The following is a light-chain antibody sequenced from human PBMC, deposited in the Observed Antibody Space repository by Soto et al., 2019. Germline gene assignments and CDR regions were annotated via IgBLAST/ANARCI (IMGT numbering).Light chain of an antibody. CDR2: QVS. V-gene: IGLV2-14*01. CDR1: SSDVGGYYY. J-gene: IGLJ1*01. CDR3: SSYTSSNTFYV. Sequence: QSALTQPAPVSGSPGQSITISCTGTSSDVGGYYYVSWYQHHPGKAPKLMIYQVSNRPSGVSNRFSGSKSGNTASLTISGLQAEDEADYYCSSYTSSNTFYVFGTGTKVTVL.